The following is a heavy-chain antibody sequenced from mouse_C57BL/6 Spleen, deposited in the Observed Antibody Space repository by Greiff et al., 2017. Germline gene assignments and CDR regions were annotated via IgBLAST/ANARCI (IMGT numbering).Heavy chain of an antibody. CDR1: GFTFSSYT. V-gene: IGHV5-9*01. D-gene: IGHD2-3*01. CDR3: ARGIYDGYYQYYFDY. Sequence: EVQVVESGGGLVKPGGSLKLSCAASGFTFSSYTMSWVRQTPEKRLEWVATISGGGGNTYYPDSVKGRFTISRDNAKNTLYLQMSSLRSEDTALYYCARGIYDGYYQYYFDYWGQGTTLTVSS. CDR2: ISGGGGNT. J-gene: IGHJ2*01.